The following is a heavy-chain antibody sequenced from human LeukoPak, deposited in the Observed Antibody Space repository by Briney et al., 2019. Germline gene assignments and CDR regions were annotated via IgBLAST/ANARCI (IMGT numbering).Heavy chain of an antibody. CDR1: GGTFSSYA. J-gene: IGHJ5*02. Sequence: GASVKVSCKASGGTFSSYAISWVRQAPGQGLEWMGGIIPIFGTANYAQKFQGRVTITADKSTSTAYMELSSLRSEDTAVYYCARAPGYCSGDSCPFDPWGQGTLVTVSS. V-gene: IGHV1-69*06. D-gene: IGHD2-15*01. CDR3: ARAPGYCSGDSCPFDP. CDR2: IIPIFGTA.